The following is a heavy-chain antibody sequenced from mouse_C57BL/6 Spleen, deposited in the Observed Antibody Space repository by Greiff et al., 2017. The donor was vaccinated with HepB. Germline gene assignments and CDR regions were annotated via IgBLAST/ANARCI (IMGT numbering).Heavy chain of an antibody. Sequence: EVMLVESGGGLVKPGGSLKLSCAASGFTFSDYGMHWVRQAPEKGLEWVAYISSGSSTIYYADTVKGRYTISRDNAKNTLFLQMTSLRSEDTAMYYYARDCYDTPYAMDYWGQGTSVTVSS. V-gene: IGHV5-17*01. CDR2: ISSGSSTI. CDR3: ARDCYDTPYAMDY. D-gene: IGHD1-1*01. CDR1: GFTFSDYG. J-gene: IGHJ4*01.